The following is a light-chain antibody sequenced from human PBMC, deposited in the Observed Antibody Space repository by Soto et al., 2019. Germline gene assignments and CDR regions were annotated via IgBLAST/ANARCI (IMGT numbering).Light chain of an antibody. CDR3: QQYNSYRT. J-gene: IGKJ1*01. Sequence: IHMTHSPSTLSASVGDIVTITFRAIQSISIWLAWYQQKPGKAPKLLIYDASILESGVPSRSSGSGSGTEFTLTISSLQPDDFAPYYCQQYNSYRTFGQGTKVDIK. V-gene: IGKV1-5*01. CDR2: DAS. CDR1: QSISIW.